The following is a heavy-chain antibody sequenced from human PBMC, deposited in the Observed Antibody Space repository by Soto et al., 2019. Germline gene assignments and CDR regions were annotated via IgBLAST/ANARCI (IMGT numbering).Heavy chain of an antibody. CDR1: GFIFDDYA. CDR2: ISWNSGVL. J-gene: IGHJ6*03. D-gene: IGHD1-26*01. Sequence: EVKLVESGGGLVQPGRSLRLSCATSGFIFDDYAMHWVRQAPGKGLEWVSGISWNSGVLNYADSVKGRFTTSRDNAKNSLYLQFRSLTSADTATYFCAKDKSGEEVGIMDVGGNGTTVIVSS. CDR3: AKDKSGEEVGIMDV. V-gene: IGHV3-9*01.